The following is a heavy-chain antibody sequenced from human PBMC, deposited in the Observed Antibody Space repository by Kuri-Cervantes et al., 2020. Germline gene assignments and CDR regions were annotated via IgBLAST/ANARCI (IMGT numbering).Heavy chain of an antibody. CDR2: IWYDGSNK. V-gene: IGHV3-33*08. J-gene: IGHJ4*02. Sequence: GESLKISCAASGFTFSSYGMHWVRQAPGKGLEWVAVIWYDGSNKYYADSVKGRFTISRDNSKNTLYLQMNSLRAEDTAVYYCARGGYYDILTGYYGVGVFDYWGQGTLVTVSS. CDR1: GFTFSSYG. CDR3: ARGGYYDILTGYYGVGVFDY. D-gene: IGHD3-9*01.